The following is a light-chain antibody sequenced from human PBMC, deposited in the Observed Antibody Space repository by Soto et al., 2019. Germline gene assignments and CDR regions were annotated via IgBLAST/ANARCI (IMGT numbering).Light chain of an antibody. CDR2: DVS. CDR1: SSDVGGYNY. J-gene: IGLJ1*01. V-gene: IGLV2-14*01. Sequence: QSALTQPASVSGSPGQSITISCTGTSSDVGGYNYVSWYQQHPGKAPKLMIYDVSNRPSGVSNRFSGPKSGNTASLTISGLQAEDEADYYCSSYTSGSTLYVFGTGTQLTVL. CDR3: SSYTSGSTLYV.